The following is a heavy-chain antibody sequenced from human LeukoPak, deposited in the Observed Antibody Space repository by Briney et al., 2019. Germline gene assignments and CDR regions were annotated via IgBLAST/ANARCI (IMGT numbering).Heavy chain of an antibody. Sequence: GGSLRLSCAVSGFTFSSYAMSWVRQAPGKGLEWVSAISGSGGSTYYADSVKGRFTISRDNSKNTLYLQMNSLRAEDTAVYYCAKDMGTTVTTRPSLYYFDYWGQGTQVTVSS. J-gene: IGHJ4*02. CDR2: ISGSGGST. D-gene: IGHD4-17*01. CDR3: AKDMGTTVTTRPSLYYFDY. V-gene: IGHV3-23*01. CDR1: GFTFSSYA.